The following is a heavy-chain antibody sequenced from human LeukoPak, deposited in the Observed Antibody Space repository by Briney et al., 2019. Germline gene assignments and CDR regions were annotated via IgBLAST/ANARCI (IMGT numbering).Heavy chain of an antibody. CDR1: GFTFSDYY. Sequence: GGSLRLSCAASGFTFSDYYMTWICQAPEKGLEWISHITIGVGATYYADSVKGRFTISRDNAKKSLYLQMNSLRVEDTAIYYCARGHYEMDVWGQGTTVTVSS. J-gene: IGHJ6*02. V-gene: IGHV3-11*01. CDR3: ARGHYEMDV. CDR2: ITIGVGAT.